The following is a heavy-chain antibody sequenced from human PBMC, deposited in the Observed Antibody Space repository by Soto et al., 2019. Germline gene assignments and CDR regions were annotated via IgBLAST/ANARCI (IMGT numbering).Heavy chain of an antibody. CDR1: GYSFTDYY. J-gene: IGHJ5*02. Sequence: QVHLVQSGAEVKKPGASVKVSCKASGYSFTDYYMHWVRQAPGQGLEWMGWINTKTGGTNYAQRVQGRVTMTGDTSINTAYMELSRLRSDDTAVYYSATVGPTGWFDPWGQGTVVTVSS. CDR3: ATVGPTGWFDP. V-gene: IGHV1-2*02. CDR2: INTKTGGT.